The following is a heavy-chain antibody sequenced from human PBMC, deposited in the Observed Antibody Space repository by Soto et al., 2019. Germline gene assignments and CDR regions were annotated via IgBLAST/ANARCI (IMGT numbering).Heavy chain of an antibody. CDR1: GGSVNSVSYY. D-gene: IGHD5-12*01. Sequence: PSETLSLTCTVSGGSVNSVSYYWSWIRQPPGKGLEWIGEINHSGSTNYNPSLKSRVTISVDTSKNQFSLKLSSVTAADTAEYYCARHHGGVAATIHDPYFDYWGQGTLVTVSS. CDR2: INHSGST. CDR3: ARHHGGVAATIHDPYFDY. V-gene: IGHV4-34*01. J-gene: IGHJ4*02.